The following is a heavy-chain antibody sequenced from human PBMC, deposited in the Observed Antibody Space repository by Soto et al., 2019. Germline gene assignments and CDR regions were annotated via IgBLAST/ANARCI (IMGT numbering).Heavy chain of an antibody. J-gene: IGHJ6*03. CDR2: IIPILGIA. D-gene: IGHD4-17*01. V-gene: IGHV1-69*02. CDR3: AVLGDYGDANTPPYYYYMDV. Sequence: QVQLVQSGAEVKKPGSSVKVSCKASGGTFSSYTISWVRQAPGQGLEWMGRIIPILGIANYAQKFQGRVTITADKSTSTAYMELSSLRSEGTAVYYCAVLGDYGDANTPPYYYYMDVWGKGTTVTVSS. CDR1: GGTFSSYT.